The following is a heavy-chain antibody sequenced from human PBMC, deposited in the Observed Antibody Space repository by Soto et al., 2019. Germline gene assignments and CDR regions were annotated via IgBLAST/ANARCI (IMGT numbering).Heavy chain of an antibody. Sequence: SVKVSCKASGGTFSSHAISWVRQAPGQGLEWMGGIIPIFGTSNYAQKFQGRVTITADASTSTAYMELSSLRSEDTAMYYCARGHVTTVTSYYGMDVWGKGTTVTASS. J-gene: IGHJ6*04. D-gene: IGHD4-4*01. V-gene: IGHV1-69*13. CDR2: IIPIFGTS. CDR1: GGTFSSHA. CDR3: ARGHVTTVTSYYGMDV.